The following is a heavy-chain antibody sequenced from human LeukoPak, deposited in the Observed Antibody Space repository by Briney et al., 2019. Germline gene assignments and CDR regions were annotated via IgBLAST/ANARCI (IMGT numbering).Heavy chain of an antibody. V-gene: IGHV3-23*01. CDR1: GFTFSTYG. J-gene: IGHJ4*02. CDR3: AKVLSEAEVGYEWGVDY. Sequence: GGSLRLSCAVSGFTFSTYGMSWVRQAPGKGLEWVSGISGSGSSTYYADSVKGRFTISRDNSKNTLYLQMNSLRAEDTDVYYCAKVLSEAEVGYEWGVDYWGQGTLVTVSS. D-gene: IGHD3-16*01. CDR2: ISGSGSST.